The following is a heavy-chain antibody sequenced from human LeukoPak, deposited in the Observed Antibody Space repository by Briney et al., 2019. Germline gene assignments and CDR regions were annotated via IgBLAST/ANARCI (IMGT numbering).Heavy chain of an antibody. CDR1: GYTFTSYY. D-gene: IGHD2-2*01. CDR3: ARELYCSSTSCSYFDY. V-gene: IGHV1-46*01. Sequence: ASVTVSCKASGYTFTSYYMHWVRQAPGQGLEWMGIINPSGGSTSYAQKFQGRVTMTRDTSTSTVYMELSSLRSEDTAVYYCARELYCSSTSCSYFDYWGQGTLVTVSS. CDR2: INPSGGST. J-gene: IGHJ4*02.